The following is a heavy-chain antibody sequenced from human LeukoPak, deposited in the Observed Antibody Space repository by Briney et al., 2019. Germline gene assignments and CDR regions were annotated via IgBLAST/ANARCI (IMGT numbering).Heavy chain of an antibody. CDR3: ARDKSNKGHDC. CDR1: GITLSNYG. J-gene: IGHJ4*02. V-gene: IGHV3-48*04. CDR2: VSNGGSSSI. Sequence: GGSLRLSCAVSGITLSNYGMSWVRQAPGKGLEWVSYVSNGGSSSILYADSVKGRFTVFRDYAKNSLYLQMNSLRADDTGVYYCARDKSNKGHDCWGQGTLVTVSS.